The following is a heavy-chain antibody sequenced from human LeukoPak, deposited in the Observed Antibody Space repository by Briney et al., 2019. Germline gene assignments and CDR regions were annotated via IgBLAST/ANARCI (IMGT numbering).Heavy chain of an antibody. CDR2: ITSNSNTM. J-gene: IGHJ4*02. CDR1: GFTFSNYA. D-gene: IGHD1-26*01. CDR3: ARGGSAEGDY. V-gene: IGHV3-48*01. Sequence: GGSLRLSCAASGFTFSNYAMNWVRQAPRKGLEWVSYITSNSNTMYYADSVKGRFTISRDNAKNSLYLQMNSLRAEDTAVYYCARGGSAEGDYWGQGTLVTVSS.